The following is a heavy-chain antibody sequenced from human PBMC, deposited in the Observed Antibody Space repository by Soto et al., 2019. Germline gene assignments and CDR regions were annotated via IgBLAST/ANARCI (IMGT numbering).Heavy chain of an antibody. V-gene: IGHV3-30*03. D-gene: IGHD3-10*01. Sequence: HPGGSLRLSCAASGFTFNTYGMHWVRQAPGKGLEWVAVISYDGTNKYYAGSVKGRFTISRDNSKNTLYLQMNSLKTEDTAVYYCAAILQRWQELYYYGLDVWGQGTTVTVSS. J-gene: IGHJ6*02. CDR1: GFTFNTYG. CDR2: ISYDGTNK. CDR3: AAILQRWQELYYYGLDV.